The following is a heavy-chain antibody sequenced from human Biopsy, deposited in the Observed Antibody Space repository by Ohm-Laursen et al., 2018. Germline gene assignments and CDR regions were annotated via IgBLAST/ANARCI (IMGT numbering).Heavy chain of an antibody. CDR2: MIPNSGKT. CDR1: GYSFTTYD. V-gene: IGHV1-8*01. D-gene: IGHD6-6*01. Sequence: SVKVSCKASGYSFTTYDVNWVRQAHGQGLEWMGWMIPNSGKTGYAQRFQGRVTLTMNTSIGTAYMELSGLRSEDTAVYYCARGSPRRVSIFEASIYWFDTWGQGTLVTVSS. CDR3: ARGSPRRVSIFEASIYWFDT. J-gene: IGHJ5*02.